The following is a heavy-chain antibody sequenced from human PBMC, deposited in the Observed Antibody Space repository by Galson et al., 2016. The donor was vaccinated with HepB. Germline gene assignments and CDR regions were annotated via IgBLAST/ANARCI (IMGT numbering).Heavy chain of an antibody. CDR2: TNSDGSST. J-gene: IGHJ3*01. CDR1: GFTFSTYW. D-gene: IGHD1-20*01. V-gene: IGHV3-74*01. Sequence: SLRLSCAASGFTFSTYWMHWVRQAPGKGLVCVARTNSDGSSTNYADSVKGRFTISRDNAKNTLYLQMNSLRAEDTAMYYCVRGSNNWKGGDFSGQGTMVTVSS. CDR3: VRGSNNWKGGDF.